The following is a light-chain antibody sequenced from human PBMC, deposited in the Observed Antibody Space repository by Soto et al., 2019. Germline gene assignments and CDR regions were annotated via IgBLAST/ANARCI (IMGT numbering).Light chain of an antibody. J-gene: IGLJ2*01. CDR2: QDS. CDR1: KLGDKY. Sequence: SYELTQPPSVAVSPGQTASITCSGDKLGDKYACWYQQKPGQSPVLVIYQDSKRPSGIPERFSGSNSGNTATLTISGTQAMDEADYYCQAWDSSTAVFGGGTTLHVL. V-gene: IGLV3-1*01. CDR3: QAWDSSTAV.